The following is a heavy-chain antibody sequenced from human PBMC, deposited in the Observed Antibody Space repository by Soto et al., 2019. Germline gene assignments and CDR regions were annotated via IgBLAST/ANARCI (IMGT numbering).Heavy chain of an antibody. CDR3: AKGDGFILAV. J-gene: IGHJ6*02. D-gene: IGHD1-26*01. CDR1: GFTVNYNN. V-gene: IGHV3-53*02. CDR2: TNTGGTT. Sequence: EVQVLATGGGLIQPGGSLRLSCAASGFTVNYNNMSWVRQAPGEGLQWVSITNTGGTTYYADSVKGRFTVSRDNSKNTLYLQMNSLRAEDTAVYYCAKGDGFILAVWGQGTTVSVS.